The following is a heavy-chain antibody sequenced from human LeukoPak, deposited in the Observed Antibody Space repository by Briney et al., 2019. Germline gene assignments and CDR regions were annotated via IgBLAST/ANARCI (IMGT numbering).Heavy chain of an antibody. CDR3: ARGATISETGYFDF. Sequence: PSETLSLTCAVYGGSFSRYYWSWIRQSPGKGLEWIAEIDHRGDTNYNPSVKSRATISVDTSKNQFSLKVRSLSAADTAVYYCARGATISETGYFDFWGQGTPVTVSS. J-gene: IGHJ4*03. V-gene: IGHV4-34*01. CDR2: IDHRGDT. CDR1: GGSFSRYY. D-gene: IGHD5-24*01.